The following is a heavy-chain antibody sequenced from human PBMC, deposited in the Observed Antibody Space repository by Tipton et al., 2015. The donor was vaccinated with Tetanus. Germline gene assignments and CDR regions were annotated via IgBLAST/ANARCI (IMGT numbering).Heavy chain of an antibody. CDR1: GGSVSGSSHY. CDR2: IYHSGNT. D-gene: IGHD6-6*01. J-gene: IGHJ4*02. V-gene: IGHV4-61*01. Sequence: TLSLTCTVSGGSVSGSSHYWSWIRQPPGKQLEWVGYIYHSGNTNYNPSLKSRVTISFGTSKNQFSLNLESVTPADTAVYYCARALKQLVRVGDYWGRGTLVTVSS. CDR3: ARALKQLVRVGDY.